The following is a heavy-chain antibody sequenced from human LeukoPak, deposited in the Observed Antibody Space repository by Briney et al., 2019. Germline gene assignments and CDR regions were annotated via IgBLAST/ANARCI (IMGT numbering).Heavy chain of an antibody. CDR1: GFTFSDYG. CDR2: ISNDGSNK. D-gene: IGHD1-26*01. CDR3: AKSSGVTHQRGWFDP. Sequence: PGGSLRLSRAASGFTFSDYGMHWVRQAPGKGLEWVAVISNDGSNKYSADSVKGRFTISRDNSKSTLYLQMNGLRTEDTAVYYCAKSSGVTHQRGWFDPWGQGTLVTVSS. J-gene: IGHJ5*02. V-gene: IGHV3-30*18.